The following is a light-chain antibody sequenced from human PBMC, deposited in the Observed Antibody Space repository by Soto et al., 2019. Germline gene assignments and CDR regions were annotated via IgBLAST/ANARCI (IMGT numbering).Light chain of an antibody. CDR1: QGISSW. J-gene: IGKJ1*01. CDR2: AAS. CDR3: QQSSTTPWT. Sequence: DIQMTQSPSSVSACVGDRVTSACRASQGISSWLAWYQQKPGKAPKFLISAASTLYSGVPSRFRGSGSGTDFTLTISSLQPEDFATYYCQQSSTTPWTFGQGTKVDIK. V-gene: IGKV1-12*01.